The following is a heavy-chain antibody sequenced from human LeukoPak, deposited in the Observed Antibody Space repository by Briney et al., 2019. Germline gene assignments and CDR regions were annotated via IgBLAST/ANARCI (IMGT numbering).Heavy chain of an antibody. CDR2: IKSKTDGGTT. CDR3: TTRIAAAANFDY. V-gene: IGHV3-15*01. J-gene: IGHJ4*02. CDR1: GFTFSNAW. Sequence: GGSLRLSCAASGFTFSNAWMSWVRQAPGKGLEWVGRIKSKTDGGTTDYAAPVKGRFTISRDDSKNTLYLQMNSLKTEDTAVYYCTTRIAAAANFDYWGQGTLVTVSS. D-gene: IGHD6-13*01.